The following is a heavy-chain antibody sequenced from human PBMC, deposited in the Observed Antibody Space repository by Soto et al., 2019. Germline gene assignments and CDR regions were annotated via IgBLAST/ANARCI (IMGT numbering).Heavy chain of an antibody. Sequence: GESLKISCKGSGYSFTSYWIGWVRQMPGKGLEWMGIIYPGDSDTRYSPSFQGQVTISADKSISTAYLQWSSLKASDTAMYYCARRATETHYYYYGMDVWGQGTTVTVSS. CDR2: IYPGDSDT. V-gene: IGHV5-51*01. CDR1: GYSFTSYW. CDR3: ARRATETHYYYYGMDV. D-gene: IGHD1-1*01. J-gene: IGHJ6*02.